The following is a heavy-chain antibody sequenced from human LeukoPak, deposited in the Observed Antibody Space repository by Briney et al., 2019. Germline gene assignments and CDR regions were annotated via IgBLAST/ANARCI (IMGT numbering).Heavy chain of an antibody. CDR2: ISAYNGNT. D-gene: IGHD3-22*01. J-gene: IGHJ4*02. CDR1: GYTFTSYG. CDR3: ARVPYYYDSSGYYSFDY. Sequence: GASVKVSCKASGYTFTSYGISWVRQAPGQGLEWMGWISAYNGNTNYAQKLQGRATMTTDTSTSTAYMELRSLRSDDTAVYYCARVPYYYDSSGYYSFDYWGQGTLVTVSS. V-gene: IGHV1-18*01.